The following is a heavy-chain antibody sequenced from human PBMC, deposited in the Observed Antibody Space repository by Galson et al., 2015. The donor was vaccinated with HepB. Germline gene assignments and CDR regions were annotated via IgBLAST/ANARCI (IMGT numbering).Heavy chain of an antibody. J-gene: IGHJ5*02. D-gene: IGHD6-13*01. V-gene: IGHV3-9*01. CDR2: ISWNSGSI. CDR1: GFTFDDYA. Sequence: SLRLSCAASGFTFDDYAMHWVRQAPGKGLEWVSGISWNSGSIGYADSVKGRFTISRDNAKNSLYLQMNSLRAEDTALYYCAKGSQWQQLANWFDPWGQGTLVTVSS. CDR3: AKGSQWQQLANWFDP.